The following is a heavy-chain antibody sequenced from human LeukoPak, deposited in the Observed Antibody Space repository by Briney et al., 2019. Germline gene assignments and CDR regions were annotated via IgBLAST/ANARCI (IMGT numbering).Heavy chain of an antibody. V-gene: IGHV3-23*01. Sequence: GGXLRLSCAASGFTFSSYAMRWGRQAPGKGVEWVSDISGSGGSTYYADSVRGRVTISRDNSKNTLYMQMNRLRAEDPVVYSCAKGALLRFLGSLDYWGQGPLVTVSS. J-gene: IGHJ4*02. D-gene: IGHD3-3*01. CDR3: AKGALLRFLGSLDY. CDR2: ISGSGGST. CDR1: GFTFSSYA.